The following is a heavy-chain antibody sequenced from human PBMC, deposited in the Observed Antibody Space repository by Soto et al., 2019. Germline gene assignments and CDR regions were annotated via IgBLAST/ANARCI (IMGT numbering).Heavy chain of an antibody. D-gene: IGHD6-13*01. CDR3: ARKGAAASYAHYYMDV. CDR2: VYYSGNT. CDR1: GGSISPYY. V-gene: IGHV4-59*01. Sequence: SLSLTCTVAGGSISPYYWSWIRHPPGKGLEWIGYVYYSGNTNYNPSLESRVTISVDTSRNRFSLNLTSATAADTAVYYCARKGAAASYAHYYMDVWGRGTAVTVSS. J-gene: IGHJ6*03.